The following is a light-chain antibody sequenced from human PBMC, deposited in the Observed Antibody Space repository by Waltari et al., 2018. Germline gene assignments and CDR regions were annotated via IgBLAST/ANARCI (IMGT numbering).Light chain of an antibody. Sequence: QTVVTQEPSLTVSPGGAVTLTCASSAGAVTSGTYPNWIQQKPGQVPRSLIHSTTNRHPWTPARFSGSLLGGKAALTLSGVQPEDEAEYYCLLYDGSDQVFGGGTKLTVL. CDR3: LLYDGSDQV. J-gene: IGLJ3*02. CDR1: AGAVTSGTY. V-gene: IGLV7-43*01. CDR2: STT.